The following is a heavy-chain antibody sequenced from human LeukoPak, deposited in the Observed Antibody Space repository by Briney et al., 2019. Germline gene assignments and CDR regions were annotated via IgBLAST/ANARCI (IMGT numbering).Heavy chain of an antibody. J-gene: IGHJ4*02. Sequence: SETLSLTCAVSGGSISSSNWWSWVRQPPGKGLEWIGEIYHSGSTNYNPSPKSRVTISVDKSKNQFSLKLSSVTAADTAVYYCASLGVGSGDPEVDYWGQGTLVTVSS. CDR2: IYHSGST. V-gene: IGHV4-4*02. D-gene: IGHD3-10*01. CDR3: ASLGVGSGDPEVDY. CDR1: GGSISSSNW.